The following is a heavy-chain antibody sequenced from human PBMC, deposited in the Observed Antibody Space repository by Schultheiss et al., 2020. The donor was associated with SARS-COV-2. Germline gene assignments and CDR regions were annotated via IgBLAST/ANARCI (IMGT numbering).Heavy chain of an antibody. V-gene: IGHV3-23*01. J-gene: IGHJ4*02. CDR3: ARNHSSGWSLDY. CDR1: GFTFSSYA. CDR2: ISGSGGST. Sequence: GGSLRLSCAASGFTFSSYAMSWVRQAPGKGLEWVSAISGSGGSTYYAESVKGRFTISRDNSKNTLYLQMNSLRAEDTAVYYCARNHSSGWSLDYWGQGTLVTVSS. D-gene: IGHD6-19*01.